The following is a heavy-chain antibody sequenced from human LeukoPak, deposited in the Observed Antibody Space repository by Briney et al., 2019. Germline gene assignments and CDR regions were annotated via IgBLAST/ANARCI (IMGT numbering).Heavy chain of an antibody. CDR2: IYYIGTT. CDR3: ARDKEVAGANVDPPYYYYYGMDV. J-gene: IGHJ6*02. V-gene: IGHV4-59*01. Sequence: SSETLSLTCTVSGGSISSYYWSWLRQPPGKGLERIGYIYYIGTTNYNPSLKNRVTISVDTSKNQFSLKLTSVTAADTAVYFCARDKEVAGANVDPPYYYYYGMDVWGQGTTVTVSS. CDR1: GGSISSYY. D-gene: IGHD6-19*01.